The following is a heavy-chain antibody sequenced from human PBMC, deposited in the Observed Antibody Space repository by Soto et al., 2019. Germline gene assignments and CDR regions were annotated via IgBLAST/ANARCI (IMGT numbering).Heavy chain of an antibody. CDR3: ARHCSSTSCYLSWLYYHYGMVV. J-gene: IGHJ6*02. Sequence: GASVKVSCKASGYTFTSYGISWVRQAPGQGLEWMGWISAYNGNTNYAQKLQGRVTMTTDTSTSTAYMELRSLRSDDTAVYYCARHCSSTSCYLSWLYYHYGMVVWYQGTTRTVFS. V-gene: IGHV1-18*04. D-gene: IGHD2-2*01. CDR2: ISAYNGNT. CDR1: GYTFTSYG.